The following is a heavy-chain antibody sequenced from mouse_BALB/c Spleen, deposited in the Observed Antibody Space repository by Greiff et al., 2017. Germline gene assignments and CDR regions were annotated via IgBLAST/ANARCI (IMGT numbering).Heavy chain of an antibody. V-gene: IGHV1-80*01. D-gene: IGHD1-1*01. Sequence: QVHVKQSGAELVRPGSSVKISCKASGYAFSSYWMNWVKQRPGQGLEWIGQIYPGDGDTNYNGKFKGKATLTADKSSSTAYMQLSSLTSEDSAVYFCASLYYYGSRVDYWGQGTTLTVSS. CDR1: GYAFSSYW. J-gene: IGHJ2*01. CDR3: ASLYYYGSRVDY. CDR2: IYPGDGDT.